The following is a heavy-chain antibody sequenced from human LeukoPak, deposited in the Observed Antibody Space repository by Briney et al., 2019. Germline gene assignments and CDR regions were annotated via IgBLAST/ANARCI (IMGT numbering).Heavy chain of an antibody. V-gene: IGHV1-46*01. D-gene: IGHD5-24*01. CDR3: ARDNSVRDEAWWFNP. J-gene: IGHJ5*02. CDR2: ISPSGGST. CDR1: GYTFTSNY. Sequence: ASVKVSCKAFGYTFTSNYMHWVRQAPGQGPGWMGGISPSGGSTTYAQKFQGRVTLTRDMSTSTDYLELSSVRSEDTAVYYCARDNSVRDEAWWFNPWGQGTLVTVSS.